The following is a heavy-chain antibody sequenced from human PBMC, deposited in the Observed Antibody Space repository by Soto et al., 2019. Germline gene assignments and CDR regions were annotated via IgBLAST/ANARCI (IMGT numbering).Heavy chain of an antibody. CDR3: ARDSTASSSGTIDI. Sequence: QVQLQESGPGLVKPSQTLSLTCTVSGGSISSGGYYWSWIRQHPGKGLERIGYIYYSGSTYYNPSLKSRVTISVDTSKNQFSLKLSSVTAADTAVYYCARDSTASSSGTIDIWGQGTMVTVSS. CDR1: GGSISSGGYY. V-gene: IGHV4-31*03. D-gene: IGHD6-13*01. J-gene: IGHJ3*02. CDR2: IYYSGST.